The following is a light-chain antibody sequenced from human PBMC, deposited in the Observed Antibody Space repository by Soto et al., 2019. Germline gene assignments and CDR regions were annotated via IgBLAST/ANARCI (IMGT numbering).Light chain of an antibody. Sequence: DIQMTQSPSTLSASVGDRVTITCRASQSINNWLAWYQQKPGKAPNLLIYKASTLESGVPSRFSGSGSGTEFTLTISSLQPDDFATYYCHQYDSDYTFGQGTKLEIK. CDR1: QSINNW. CDR2: KAS. J-gene: IGKJ2*01. V-gene: IGKV1-5*03. CDR3: HQYDSDYT.